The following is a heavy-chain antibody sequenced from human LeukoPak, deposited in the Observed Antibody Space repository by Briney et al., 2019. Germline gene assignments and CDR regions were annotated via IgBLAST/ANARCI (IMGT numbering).Heavy chain of an antibody. J-gene: IGHJ4*02. CDR2: IKEDGSDK. D-gene: IGHD5-12*01. Sequence: GGSLRLSCAASGFTFSSFWMSWVRQAPGKGLEWVANIKEDGSDKNYVDSVKGRFTISRDNTKRSVFLQMNSLRDEDTAVYFCARDRGYDTFDYWGQGTLVTVPS. V-gene: IGHV3-7*01. CDR3: ARDRGYDTFDY. CDR1: GFTFSSFW.